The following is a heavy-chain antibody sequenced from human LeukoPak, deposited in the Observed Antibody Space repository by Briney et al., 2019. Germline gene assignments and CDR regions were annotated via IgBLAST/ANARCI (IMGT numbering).Heavy chain of an antibody. Sequence: GGSLRLSCVASGFTFSTYAMSWVRQAPGKGLEWVSTINSSDVITPYADSVKGRFTISRDDAKNSLYLQMNNLRVEDTAVYYCASLDTALLNSAYWGQGTLVTVSS. D-gene: IGHD5-18*01. J-gene: IGHJ4*02. V-gene: IGHV3-23*01. CDR2: INSSDVIT. CDR3: ASLDTALLNSAY. CDR1: GFTFSTYA.